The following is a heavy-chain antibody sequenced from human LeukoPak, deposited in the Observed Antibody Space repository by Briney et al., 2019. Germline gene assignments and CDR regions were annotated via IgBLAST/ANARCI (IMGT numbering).Heavy chain of an antibody. CDR1: GFTFSSYG. V-gene: IGHV3-30*03. D-gene: IGHD3-10*01. J-gene: IGHJ4*02. CDR3: ARDLSRSLRSPGDFDY. CDR2: ISYDGSNK. Sequence: GGSLRLSCAASGFTFSSYGMHWVRQAPGKGLEWVAVISYDGSNKYYADSVKGRFTISRDNSKNTLYLQMNSLRAEDTAVYYCARDLSRSLRSPGDFDYWGQGTLVTVSS.